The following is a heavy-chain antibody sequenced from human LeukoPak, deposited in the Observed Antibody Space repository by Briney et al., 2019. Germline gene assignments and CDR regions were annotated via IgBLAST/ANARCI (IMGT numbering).Heavy chain of an antibody. D-gene: IGHD6-13*01. CDR1: DGSISSGGYY. CDR2: IYHSGST. CDR3: ARSLGQQPDAFDI. J-gene: IGHJ3*02. V-gene: IGHV4-30-2*01. Sequence: SQTLSLTCIVSDGSISSGGYYWSWIRQPPGKGLEWIGYIYHSGSTYYNPSLKSRVAMSVDRSKNQFSLKLSSVTAADTAVYYCARSLGQQPDAFDIWGRGTLVTVSS.